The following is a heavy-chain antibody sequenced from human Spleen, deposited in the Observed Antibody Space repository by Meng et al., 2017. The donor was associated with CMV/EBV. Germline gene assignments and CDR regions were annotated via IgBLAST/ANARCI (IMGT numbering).Heavy chain of an antibody. Sequence: QGQLQESGPGLVKPSQTLSLTCTVSGGSISSGDYYWSWIRQPPGKGLEWIGYIYYSGSTYYNPSLKSRVTISVDTSKNQFSLKLSSVTAADTAVYYCAREKGTMVRGVYFDYWGQGTLVTVSS. CDR1: GGSISSGDYY. CDR2: IYYSGST. CDR3: AREKGTMVRGVYFDY. D-gene: IGHD3-10*01. V-gene: IGHV4-30-4*08. J-gene: IGHJ4*02.